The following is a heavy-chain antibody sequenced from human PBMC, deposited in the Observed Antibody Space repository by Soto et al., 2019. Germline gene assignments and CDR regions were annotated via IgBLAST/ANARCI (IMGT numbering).Heavy chain of an antibody. CDR2: ISAYNGNT. J-gene: IGHJ5*02. CDR3: ARDRDFWYGSHGGMNNWFDP. Sequence: ASVKVSCKASGYTFTSYGISWVRQAPGQGLEWMGWISAYNGNTNYAQKLQGRVTMTTDTSTSTAYMELRSLRSDDTAVYYCARDRDFWYGSHGGMNNWFDPWGQGTLVTVSS. D-gene: IGHD3-3*01. V-gene: IGHV1-18*01. CDR1: GYTFTSYG.